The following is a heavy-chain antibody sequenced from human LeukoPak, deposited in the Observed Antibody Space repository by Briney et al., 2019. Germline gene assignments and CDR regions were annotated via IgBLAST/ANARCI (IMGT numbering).Heavy chain of an antibody. Sequence: SVKVSCKASGGTFSSYPISWVRQAPGQGLEWMGRIIPIFGTANYAQKFQGRVTITTDESTSTAYMELSSLRSEDTAVYYCARPDPRTLSGSYQYEAGAFDIWGQGTMVTVSS. J-gene: IGHJ3*02. CDR1: GGTFSSYP. V-gene: IGHV1-69*05. D-gene: IGHD1-26*01. CDR3: ARPDPRTLSGSYQYEAGAFDI. CDR2: IIPIFGTA.